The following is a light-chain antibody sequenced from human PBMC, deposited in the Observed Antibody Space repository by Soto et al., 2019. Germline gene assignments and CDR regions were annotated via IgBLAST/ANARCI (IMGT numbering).Light chain of an antibody. V-gene: IGKV3-11*01. Sequence: EIVLTQSPATLSLSPGERATLSCRASHGIRGYLAWYQQKPGQAPRLLIYDASNRATGIPARFSGSGSGTDFTLTISSLEPEDFAVYYCQQRCDWPLTFGGGTQVAIK. CDR1: HGIRGY. CDR3: QQRCDWPLT. CDR2: DAS. J-gene: IGKJ4*01.